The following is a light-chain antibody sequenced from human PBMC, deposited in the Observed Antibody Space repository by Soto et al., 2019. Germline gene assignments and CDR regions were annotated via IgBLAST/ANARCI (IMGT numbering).Light chain of an antibody. CDR1: QSVKVY. CDR3: QQRSNWPHSIT. J-gene: IGKJ5*01. Sequence: EVVLTQSPATLSLSPGERATLSCRTSQSVKVYLAWYQQKPGQAPRLLIYDASTRAPGIPARFSGSGSGTDFILTISSLEPEDFAVYYCQQRSNWPHSITFGQGTRLEIK. CDR2: DAS. V-gene: IGKV3-11*01.